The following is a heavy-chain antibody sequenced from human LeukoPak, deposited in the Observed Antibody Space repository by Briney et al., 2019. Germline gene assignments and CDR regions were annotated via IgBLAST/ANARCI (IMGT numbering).Heavy chain of an antibody. D-gene: IGHD3-10*01. CDR1: GGSISSYY. CDR2: IYYSGST. CDR3: ARVRSYGSAPVDY. J-gene: IGHJ4*02. V-gene: IGHV4-59*12. Sequence: SETLSLTCTVSGGSISSYYWSWIRQPPGKGLEWIGYIYYSGSTNYNPSLKSRVTISIDTSKNQFSLKLKSVTAADTAVYYCARVRSYGSAPVDYWGQGTLVTVSS.